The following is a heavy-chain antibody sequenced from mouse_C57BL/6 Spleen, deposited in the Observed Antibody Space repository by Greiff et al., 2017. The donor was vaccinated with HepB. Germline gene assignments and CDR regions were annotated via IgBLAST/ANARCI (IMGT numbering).Heavy chain of an antibody. V-gene: IGHV5-16*01. CDR1: GFTFSDYY. D-gene: IGHD2-1*01. CDR2: INYDGSST. J-gene: IGHJ2*01. Sequence: EVKLMESEGGLVQPGSSMKLSCTASGFTFSDYYMAWVRQVPEKGLEWVANINYDGSSTYYLDSLKSRFIISRDNAKNILYLQMSSLKSEDTATYYCAREGSYGTFDYWGQGTTLTVSS. CDR3: AREGSYGTFDY.